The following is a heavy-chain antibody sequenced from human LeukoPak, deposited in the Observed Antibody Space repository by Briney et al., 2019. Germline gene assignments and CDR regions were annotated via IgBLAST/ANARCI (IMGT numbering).Heavy chain of an antibody. Sequence: SETLSLTCAVYGGSFSGYYWSWIRQPPGKGLEWIGEINHSGSTNYNPSLKSRVTISVDTSKNQFSLKLSSVTAADTAVYYCARGTLLWFGVRGWFDPWGQGTLVTVSS. CDR2: INHSGST. V-gene: IGHV4-34*01. D-gene: IGHD3-10*01. CDR3: ARGTLLWFGVRGWFDP. CDR1: GGSFSGYY. J-gene: IGHJ5*02.